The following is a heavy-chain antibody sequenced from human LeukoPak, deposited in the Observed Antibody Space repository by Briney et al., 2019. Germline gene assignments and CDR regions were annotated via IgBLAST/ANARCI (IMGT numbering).Heavy chain of an antibody. V-gene: IGHV4-59*01. CDR3: ARGGLENGYHSNDGFDI. D-gene: IGHD3-22*01. CDR2: IYYSGST. Sequence: PSETLSLTYTVSGGSISGYYWSWIRQPPGKGLEWIGYIYYSGSTKYNPSLKIRVTMSVDTSRNQFPLKLSSVTAADTAVYYCARGGLENGYHSNDGFDIWGQGTMVTVSS. J-gene: IGHJ3*02. CDR1: GGSISGYY.